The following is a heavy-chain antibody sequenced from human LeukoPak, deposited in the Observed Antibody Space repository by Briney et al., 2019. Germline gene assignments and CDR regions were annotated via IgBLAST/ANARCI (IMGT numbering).Heavy chain of an antibody. D-gene: IGHD6-13*01. CDR2: ISSSSSYI. J-gene: IGHJ5*02. Sequence: PGGSLRLSCAASGFTFGSYSMNWVRQAPGKGLEWVSSISSSSSYIYYADSVKGRFTISRDNAKNSLYLQMNSLRAEDTAVYYCARTGIAAAAPGGNWFDPWGQGTLVTVSS. CDR1: GFTFGSYS. CDR3: ARTGIAAAAPGGNWFDP. V-gene: IGHV3-21*01.